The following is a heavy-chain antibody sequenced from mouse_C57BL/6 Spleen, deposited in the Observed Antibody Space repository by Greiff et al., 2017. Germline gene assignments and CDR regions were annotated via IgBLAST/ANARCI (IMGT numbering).Heavy chain of an antibody. J-gene: IGHJ4*01. Sequence: EVQLVESGEGLVKPGGSLKLSCAASGFTFSSYAMSWVRQTPEKRLEWVAYISSGGDYIYYADTVKGRFTISRDNARNTLYLQMSSLKSEDTAMYYCTREGGNYGVMDYWGQGTSVTVSS. V-gene: IGHV5-9-1*02. CDR2: ISSGGDYI. CDR3: TREGGNYGVMDY. CDR1: GFTFSSYA. D-gene: IGHD2-1*01.